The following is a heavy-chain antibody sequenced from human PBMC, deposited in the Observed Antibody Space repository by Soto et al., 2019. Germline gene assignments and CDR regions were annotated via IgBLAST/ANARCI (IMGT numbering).Heavy chain of an antibody. D-gene: IGHD2-15*01. CDR3: ASSSRYCSGGSCYSDAFDI. Sequence: GGSLRLSCAASGFTFCSYGMHWVRQAPGKGLEWVAVIWYDGSNKYYADSVKGRFTISRDNSKNTLYLQMNSLRAEDTAVYYCASSSRYCSGGSCYSDAFDIWGQGTMVTVSS. CDR2: IWYDGSNK. J-gene: IGHJ3*02. CDR1: GFTFCSYG. V-gene: IGHV3-33*01.